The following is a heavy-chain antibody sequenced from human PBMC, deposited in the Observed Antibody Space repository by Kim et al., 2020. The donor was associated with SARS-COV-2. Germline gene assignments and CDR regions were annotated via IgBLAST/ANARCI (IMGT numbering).Heavy chain of an antibody. CDR3: AKGSGSCSGTSCYDY. CDR1: GFTFSSYG. V-gene: IGHV3-30*18. Sequence: GGYLRLSCAASGFTFSSYGMHWVRQAPGKGLEWVAVISYDGSNKYYADSVKGRFTISRDNSKNTLYLQMNSLRAEDTAVYYCAKGSGSCSGTSCYDYWGQGTLVTVSS. CDR2: ISYDGSNK. J-gene: IGHJ4*02. D-gene: IGHD2-15*01.